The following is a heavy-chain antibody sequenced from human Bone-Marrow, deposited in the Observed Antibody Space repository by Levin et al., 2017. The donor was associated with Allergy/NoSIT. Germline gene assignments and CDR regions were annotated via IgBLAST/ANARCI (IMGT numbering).Heavy chain of an antibody. V-gene: IGHV3-30*16. CDR2: ISYDGSHT. Sequence: GGSLRLSCETSGFLFFTYALHWVRQAPGRGLEWVALISYDGSHTAYAESVKGRFTVSRDNSKSTMYLQMHTLRPEDTATYYCARVVHRIGYCEGGDCYENHFDAWGQGTLVVVSS. J-gene: IGHJ4*02. D-gene: IGHD2-21*02. CDR1: GFLFFTYA. CDR3: ARVVHRIGYCEGGDCYENHFDA.